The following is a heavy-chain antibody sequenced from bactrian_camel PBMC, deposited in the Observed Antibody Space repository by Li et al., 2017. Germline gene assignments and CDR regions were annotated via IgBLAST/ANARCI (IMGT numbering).Heavy chain of an antibody. CDR3: AAESTSPLGEGGRCYTTPYTD. Sequence: HVQLVESGGGSVQAGGSLRLSCAGFGYTYFSYYMGWFRQAPGKEREAVASIFSAGGSTYCADSVQGRFTISRDDVKEILYLQMDNLAPDDTSLYYCAAESTSPLGEGGRCYTTPYTDWGQGTQVTVS. J-gene: IGHJ4*01. CDR1: GYTYFSYY. D-gene: IGHD2*01. V-gene: IGHV3-3*01. CDR2: IFSAGGST.